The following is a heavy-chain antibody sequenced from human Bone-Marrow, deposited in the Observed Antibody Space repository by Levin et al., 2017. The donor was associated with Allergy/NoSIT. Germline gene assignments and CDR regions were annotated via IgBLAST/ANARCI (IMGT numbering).Heavy chain of an antibody. V-gene: IGHV3-74*01. Sequence: GGSLRLSCAASGFTFSAFWMHWVRQAPGKGLVWVSRIDEGGSITDYADSVKGRFTISRDNDKNTLYLQMNSLGAEDTAIYYCARDVAGRYGFWGQGALVTVSS. D-gene: IGHD6-19*01. CDR1: GFTFSAFW. CDR3: ARDVAGRYGF. J-gene: IGHJ4*02. CDR2: IDEGGSIT.